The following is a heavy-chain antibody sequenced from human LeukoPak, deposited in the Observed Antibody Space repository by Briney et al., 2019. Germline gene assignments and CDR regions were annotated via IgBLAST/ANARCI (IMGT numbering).Heavy chain of an antibody. CDR3: ARRPIPRFVVVPAALYGMDV. CDR2: IYYSGST. V-gene: IGHV4-30-4*01. CDR1: GGSISSGDYY. J-gene: IGHJ6*02. D-gene: IGHD2-2*01. Sequence: SETLSLTCTVSGGSISSGDYYWSWIRQPPGKGLEWIGYIYYSGSTYYNPSLKSRVTISVDTSKNQFSLKLSSVTAAGTAVYYCARRPIPRFVVVPAALYGMDVWGQGTTVTVSS.